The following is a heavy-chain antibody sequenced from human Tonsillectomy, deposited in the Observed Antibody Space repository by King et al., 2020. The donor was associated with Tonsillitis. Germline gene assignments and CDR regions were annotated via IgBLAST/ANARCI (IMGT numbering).Heavy chain of an antibody. CDR1: GFTFSSYV. V-gene: IGHV3-30*04. Sequence: VQLVESGGGVVQPGRSLRLSCAASGFTFSSYVMHWVRQAPGKGLEWVALISDDGSNKYYADSVKGRFTISRDNSKNTLYLQMNRLRAEDTAVYYCARGAPYITVTRDYYYYGMDVWGQGTTVTVSS. D-gene: IGHD4-11*01. CDR3: ARGAPYITVTRDYYYYGMDV. J-gene: IGHJ6*02. CDR2: ISDDGSNK.